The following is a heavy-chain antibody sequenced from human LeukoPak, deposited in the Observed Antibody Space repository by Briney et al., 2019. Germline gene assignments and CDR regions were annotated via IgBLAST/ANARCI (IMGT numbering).Heavy chain of an antibody. CDR1: GYTFTSYD. CDR2: MNPNSGNT. Sequence: ASVKVSCKASGYTFTSYDINWVRQATGQGLEWMGWMNPNSGNTGYAQKFQGRVTMTRNTSISTAYMELSSLRSEDTAVYYCARGPTYYYGSSGYFRDDDAFDIWGQGTMVTVSS. D-gene: IGHD3-22*01. CDR3: ARGPTYYYGSSGYFRDDDAFDI. V-gene: IGHV1-8*01. J-gene: IGHJ3*02.